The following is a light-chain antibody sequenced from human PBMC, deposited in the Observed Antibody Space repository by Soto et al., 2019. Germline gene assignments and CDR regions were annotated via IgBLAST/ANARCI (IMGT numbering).Light chain of an antibody. V-gene: IGKV3-20*01. CDR2: GAS. CDR3: QQYGSSPPDT. Sequence: EIVLTQSPGTPSLSPGERATLSCRASRSVSSSYLAWYQQKPGQAPRLLIYGASSRATGIPDRFSGSGSGTDFTLTISRLEPEDFAVYYCQQYGSSPPDTFGPGTKVDIK. CDR1: RSVSSSY. J-gene: IGKJ3*01.